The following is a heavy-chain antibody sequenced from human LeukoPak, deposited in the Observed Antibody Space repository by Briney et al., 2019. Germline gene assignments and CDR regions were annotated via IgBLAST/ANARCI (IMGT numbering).Heavy chain of an antibody. CDR3: ARDFDY. J-gene: IGHJ4*02. CDR2: ISHSGST. CDR1: GYSISGGYY. Sequence: SETLSLTCTVSGYSISGGYYWGWIRQPPGKGLEWIGSISHSGSTYYNPSLKSRVTISVDTSKNQFSLKLSSVTAADTAVYYCARDFDYWGQGTLVTVSS. V-gene: IGHV4-38-2*02.